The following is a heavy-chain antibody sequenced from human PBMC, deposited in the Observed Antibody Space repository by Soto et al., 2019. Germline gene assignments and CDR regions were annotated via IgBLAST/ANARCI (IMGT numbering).Heavy chain of an antibody. CDR2: ISSSSSYI. Sequence: PGGSLRLSCAASGFTFSSYSMNWVRQAPGKGLEWVSSISSSSSYIYYADSVKGRFTISRDNAKNSLYLQMNSLRAEDTAVYYCARVAAYYGSGSYYGPRYYYYGMDVWGQGTTVTVSS. V-gene: IGHV3-21*01. J-gene: IGHJ6*02. D-gene: IGHD3-10*01. CDR1: GFTFSSYS. CDR3: ARVAAYYGSGSYYGPRYYYYGMDV.